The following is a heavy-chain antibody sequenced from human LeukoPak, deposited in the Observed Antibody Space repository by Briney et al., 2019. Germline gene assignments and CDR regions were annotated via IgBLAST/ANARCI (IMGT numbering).Heavy chain of an antibody. CDR3: AKQQLVLGYYYYYMDV. V-gene: IGHV1-46*01. Sequence: ASVKVSCKASGYTFTSYYMHWVRQAPGQGLEWMGIINPSGGSTSYAQKFQGRVTMTRDMSTSTVYMELSSLRSEDTAVYYCAKQQLVLGYYYYYMDVWGKGTTVTISS. CDR2: INPSGGST. J-gene: IGHJ6*03. D-gene: IGHD6-13*01. CDR1: GYTFTSYY.